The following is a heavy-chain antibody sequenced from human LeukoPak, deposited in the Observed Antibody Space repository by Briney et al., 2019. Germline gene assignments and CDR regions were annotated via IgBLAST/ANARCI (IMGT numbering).Heavy chain of an antibody. V-gene: IGHV5-51*01. CDR1: GYSFTSYW. Sequence: GESLKISCKGSGYSFTSYWIGWVRQMPGKGLEWMGIIYPGDSDTRYSPSFQGQVTISADKSISTAYLQWSSLKASDTAMHYCARHIYCSSTSCYSRANYYYYYMDVWGKGTTVTVSS. CDR2: IYPGDSDT. CDR3: ARHIYCSSTSCYSRANYYYYYMDV. D-gene: IGHD2-2*02. J-gene: IGHJ6*03.